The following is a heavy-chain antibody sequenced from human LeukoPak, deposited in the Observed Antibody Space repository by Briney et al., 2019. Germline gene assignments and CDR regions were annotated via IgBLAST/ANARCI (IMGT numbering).Heavy chain of an antibody. Sequence: PGGSLRLSCAASAFTFSSYAMSWVRQAPGKGLEWVSAISGSGGSTYYADSVKGRFTISRDNSKNTLYLQMNSRRAEDTAVYYCAKDTYYDFWSGYFDYWGQGTLVTVSS. CDR2: ISGSGGST. D-gene: IGHD3-3*01. CDR1: AFTFSSYA. CDR3: AKDTYYDFWSGYFDY. V-gene: IGHV3-23*01. J-gene: IGHJ4*02.